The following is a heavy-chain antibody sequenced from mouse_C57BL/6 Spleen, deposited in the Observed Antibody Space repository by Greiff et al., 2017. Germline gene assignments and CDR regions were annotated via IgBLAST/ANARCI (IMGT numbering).Heavy chain of an antibody. V-gene: IGHV1-66*01. Sequence: QVQLQQSGPELVKPGASVKISCKASGYSFTSYYIHWVKQRPGQGLEWIGWIYPGSGNNKYNEKFKGKATLTADTSSSTAYMQLSSLTSEDSAVYYCARGFNYFGSVFAYWGQGTLVTVSA. J-gene: IGHJ3*01. D-gene: IGHD1-1*01. CDR2: IYPGSGNN. CDR1: GYSFTSYY. CDR3: ARGFNYFGSVFAY.